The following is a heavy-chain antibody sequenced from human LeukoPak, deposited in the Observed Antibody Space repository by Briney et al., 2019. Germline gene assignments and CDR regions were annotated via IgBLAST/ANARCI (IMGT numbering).Heavy chain of an antibody. D-gene: IGHD1-26*01. V-gene: IGHV3-30*02. CDR2: IGYDGSNK. J-gene: IGHJ4*02. CDR3: AKEYPLVGSTGVLLDY. Sequence: PGGSLRLSCAASGFIFSSYGMHWVRQAPGKGLEWATFIGYDGSNKYYADPVKGRFTISRDNSNSALYLQMNSLRGEDTAVYYCAKEYPLVGSTGVLLDYWGQGTLVSVSS. CDR1: GFIFSSYG.